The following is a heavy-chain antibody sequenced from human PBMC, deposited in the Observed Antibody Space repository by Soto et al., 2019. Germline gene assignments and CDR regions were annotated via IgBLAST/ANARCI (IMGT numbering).Heavy chain of an antibody. CDR1: SFSMTTTDYY. D-gene: IGHD3-16*01. J-gene: IGHJ4*02. CDR2: FHYSGST. V-gene: IGHV4-39*01. CDR3: ASIKMGDERYYFDF. Sequence: TESLALGCAVSSFSMTTTDYYGGWISQPPGKGLEWIGSFHYSGSTHYSPSLRSRVTISVDTSKNQYSLKLSSVTAADTAVYYCASIKMGDERYYFDFWGQGTLVTVSS.